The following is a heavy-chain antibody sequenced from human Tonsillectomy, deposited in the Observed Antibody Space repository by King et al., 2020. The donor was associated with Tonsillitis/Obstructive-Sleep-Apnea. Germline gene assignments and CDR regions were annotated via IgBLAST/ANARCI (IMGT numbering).Heavy chain of an antibody. CDR3: AHGDYDFWSCYYRAFDI. V-gene: IGHV2-5*02. J-gene: IGHJ3*02. Sequence: ITLKESGPTLVKPTQTLTLTCTFSGFSLSTNGVGVGWIRQPPGKALEWLXXIYWDXDKRYSPFLXSRLTITKDPAKNQVVLTMTNMDPVDTATYYCAHGDYDFWSCYYRAFDIWGQGTMVTVSS. CDR2: IYWDXDK. CDR1: GFSLSTNGVG. D-gene: IGHD3-3*01.